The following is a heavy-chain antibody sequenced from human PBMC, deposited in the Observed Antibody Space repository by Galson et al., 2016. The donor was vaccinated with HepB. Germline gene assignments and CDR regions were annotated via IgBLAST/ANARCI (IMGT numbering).Heavy chain of an antibody. CDR3: ARDKGLAAAGRGNFDH. D-gene: IGHD6-13*01. CDR2: FYYTGHT. J-gene: IGHJ4*02. V-gene: IGHV4-39*07. CDR1: DDSINSTSYY. Sequence: ETPFLTCTVSDDSINSTSYYWGWIRQPPGKGLEWIGSFYYTGHTFYNPSHKSRVTISVDTSKNQFSLKLSSVTASDTAVYYCARDKGLAAAGRGNFDHWGQGTLVTVSS.